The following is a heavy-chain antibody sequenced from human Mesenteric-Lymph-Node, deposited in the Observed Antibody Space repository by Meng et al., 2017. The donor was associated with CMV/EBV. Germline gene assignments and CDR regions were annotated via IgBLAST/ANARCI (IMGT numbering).Heavy chain of an antibody. D-gene: IGHD3-10*01. Sequence: ASGVTFSSYAMSWVRQAQGKGLEWVSAISGSGGSTYYADSVKGRFTISRDNSKNTLYLQMNSLRAEDTAVYYCAKRPNYYGSGTTDYWGQGTLVTVSS. CDR2: ISGSGGST. CDR1: GVTFSSYA. J-gene: IGHJ4*02. CDR3: AKRPNYYGSGTTDY. V-gene: IGHV3-23*01.